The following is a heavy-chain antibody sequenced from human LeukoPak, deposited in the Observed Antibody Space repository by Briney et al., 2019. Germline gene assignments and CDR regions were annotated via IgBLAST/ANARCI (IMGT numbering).Heavy chain of an antibody. CDR1: GFTFSSYS. V-gene: IGHV3-21*01. J-gene: IGHJ4*02. D-gene: IGHD3-22*01. CDR2: ISSRSSYI. CDR3: ARDGSYYDSSGYYYSPLDY. Sequence: GGSLRLSCAASGFTFSSYSMNWVRQAPGKALKWVSSISSRSSYIYYADSVKGRFTISRDNAKNSLYLQMNSLRAEDTAVHYCARDGSYYDSSGYYYSPLDYWGQGTLVTVSS.